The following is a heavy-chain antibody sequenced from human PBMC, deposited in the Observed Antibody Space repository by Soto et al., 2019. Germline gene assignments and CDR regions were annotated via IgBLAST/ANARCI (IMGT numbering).Heavy chain of an antibody. D-gene: IGHD2-15*01. J-gene: IGHJ4*02. V-gene: IGHV2-5*02. CDR2: IYWDDDK. CDR3: AHILVVAASYYFDY. CDR1: GFSLSTSGVG. Sequence: QITLKESGPTLVKPTQTLTLTCTFSGFSLSTSGVGVGWIRQPPGKALEWLALIYWDDDKRYSPSLKSRLTITKHTSKNQVVLTMTNMDPVDTATYYCAHILVVAASYYFDYWGQGTLVTVSS.